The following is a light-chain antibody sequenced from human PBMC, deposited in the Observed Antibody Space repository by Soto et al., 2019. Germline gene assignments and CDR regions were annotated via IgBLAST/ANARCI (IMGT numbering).Light chain of an antibody. CDR3: CSYAGRSTPVV. J-gene: IGLJ2*01. V-gene: IGLV2-23*02. CDR1: SSDVGSYNL. Sequence: QSALTQPASVSGSPGQSSTISCTGTSSDVGSYNLVSWYQQHPGKAPKLMIYEVSKRPSGVSNRFSGSKSGNTASRTISGLQAEDEADYYCCSYAGRSTPVVFGGGTKLTVL. CDR2: EVS.